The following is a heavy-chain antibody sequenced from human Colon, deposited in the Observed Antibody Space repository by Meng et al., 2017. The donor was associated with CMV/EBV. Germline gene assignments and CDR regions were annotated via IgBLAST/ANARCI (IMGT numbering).Heavy chain of an antibody. CDR3: ARAGARGVHVDL. V-gene: IGHV4-4*07. CDR1: GTYIKNYY. J-gene: IGHJ4*02. CDR2: IHYSGGT. D-gene: IGHD3-10*01. Sequence: QVHVQESGQRLVKPAETMSLTCKVCGTYIKNYYWTVFRQPAAKGLEWVGRIHYSGGTDDNPPLKSRVNMSIDTAKNKLSLRIYSVTVADTAVYYCARAGARGVHVDLWGKGTLVTVSS.